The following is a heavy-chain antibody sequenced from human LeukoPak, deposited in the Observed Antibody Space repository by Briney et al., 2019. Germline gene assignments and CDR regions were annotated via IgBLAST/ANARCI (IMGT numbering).Heavy chain of an antibody. Sequence: GASVKVSCKASGFTFTSSAVQWVRQARGQRLEWIGWIVVGSGNTNYAQKFQGRVTITADESTSTAYMELSSLRSEDTAVYYCARAGLRGYSYGLFDYWGQGTLVTVSS. CDR2: IVVGSGNT. CDR1: GFTFTSSA. CDR3: ARAGLRGYSYGLFDY. J-gene: IGHJ4*02. D-gene: IGHD5-18*01. V-gene: IGHV1-58*01.